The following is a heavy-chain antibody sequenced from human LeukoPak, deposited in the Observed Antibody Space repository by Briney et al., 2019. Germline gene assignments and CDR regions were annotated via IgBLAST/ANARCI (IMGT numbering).Heavy chain of an antibody. D-gene: IGHD1-26*01. CDR1: GFTFSSYS. CDR2: ITASGTAM. V-gene: IGHV3-48*02. J-gene: IGHJ4*02. Sequence: GGSLRLSCAASGFTFSSYSMNWVRQAPGKGLEWVSHITASGTAMFYADSVKGRFAISRDNAKNSLYLQMNSLRDEDTGVYYCASSGSYRFDYWGQGTLVTVSS. CDR3: ASSGSYRFDY.